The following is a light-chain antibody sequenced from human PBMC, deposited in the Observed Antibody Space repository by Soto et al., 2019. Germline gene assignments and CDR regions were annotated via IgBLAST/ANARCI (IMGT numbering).Light chain of an antibody. CDR3: QQANSFPFT. V-gene: IGKV1-5*03. CDR1: QTISSW. Sequence: DIQMTQSPSTLSGSVGDRVTITCRASQTISSWLAWYQQKPGKAPKLLIYKASTLKSGVPSRFSGSGSGTEFTLTISSLQPDDFATYYCQQANSFPFTFGPGTKVDIK. CDR2: KAS. J-gene: IGKJ3*01.